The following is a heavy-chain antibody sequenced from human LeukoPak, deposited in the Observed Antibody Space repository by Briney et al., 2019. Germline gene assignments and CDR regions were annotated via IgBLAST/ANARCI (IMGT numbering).Heavy chain of an antibody. CDR3: ASLPPDIVVVPAARLDY. V-gene: IGHV3-30-3*01. J-gene: IGHJ4*02. CDR2: IPYDGNNK. Sequence: GGSLGLSCAASGFTFSSYAMHWVRQAPGKGLEWVALIPYDGNNKYYADSVKGRFTISRDNSKNRLYLQMDSLRAEDTAVYSCASLPPDIVVVPAARLDYWGQGTLVTVSS. CDR1: GFTFSSYA. D-gene: IGHD2-2*01.